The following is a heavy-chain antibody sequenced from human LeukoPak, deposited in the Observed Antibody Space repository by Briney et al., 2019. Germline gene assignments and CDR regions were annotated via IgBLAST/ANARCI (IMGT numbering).Heavy chain of an antibody. D-gene: IGHD6-13*01. Sequence: PSETLSLTCTVSADSISSSTYYWAWIRQPPGKGLEWIGNIYYSGSTYYNPSLKGRVTISIDTSKNHFSLELSSVTAADMAVYYCARGLYDGGSWFHFDPWGQGTLVTVSS. CDR2: IYYSGST. CDR3: ARGLYDGGSWFHFDP. V-gene: IGHV4-39*02. J-gene: IGHJ5*02. CDR1: ADSISSSTYY.